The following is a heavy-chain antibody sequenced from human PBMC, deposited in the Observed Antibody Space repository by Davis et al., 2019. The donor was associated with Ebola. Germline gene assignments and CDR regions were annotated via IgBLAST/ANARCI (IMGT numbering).Heavy chain of an antibody. V-gene: IGHV3-30*03. Sequence: GGSLRLSCAASGFTFSSYSMNWVRQAPGKGLEWVAVISYDGSNKYYADSVKGRFTISRDNSKNTLYLQMNSLRAEDTAVYYCARNIGSWGQGTLVTVSS. CDR3: ARNIGS. J-gene: IGHJ5*02. D-gene: IGHD2/OR15-2a*01. CDR1: GFTFSSYS. CDR2: ISYDGSNK.